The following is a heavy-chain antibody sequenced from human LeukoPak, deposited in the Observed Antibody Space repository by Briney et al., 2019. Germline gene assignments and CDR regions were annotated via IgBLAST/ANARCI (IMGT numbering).Heavy chain of an antibody. CDR2: ISGSGGST. CDR1: GFTFSSYA. J-gene: IGHJ5*02. V-gene: IGHV3-23*01. CDR3: AKVGVGMVVTSQFDL. D-gene: IGHD2-21*02. Sequence: PGGSLRLSCAASGFTFSSYAMSWVRQAPGKGLEWVSAISGSGGSTYYADSVKGRFTISRDNSKNTLYLQMNSLRAEDTAVYYCAKVGVGMVVTSQFDLWGQGTLVTVSS.